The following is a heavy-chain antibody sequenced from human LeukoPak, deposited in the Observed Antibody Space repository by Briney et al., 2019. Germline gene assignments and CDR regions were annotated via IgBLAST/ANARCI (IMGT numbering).Heavy chain of an antibody. V-gene: IGHV3-7*01. Sequence: GGSLRLSCEGSGFTFSNYWMSWVRQAPGKGLEWVANIQQHGSETYYGDSVKGRFTISRDNAKNSLYLQMNSLRAEDTAVYYCARELTPYCGGDCYSPFGYWGQGTLVTVSS. CDR1: GFTFSNYW. J-gene: IGHJ4*02. CDR2: IQQHGSET. CDR3: ARELTPYCGGDCYSPFGY. D-gene: IGHD2-21*01.